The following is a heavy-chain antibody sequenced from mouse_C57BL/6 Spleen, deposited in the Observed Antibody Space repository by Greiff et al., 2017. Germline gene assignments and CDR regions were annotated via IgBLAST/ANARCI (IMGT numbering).Heavy chain of an antibody. D-gene: IGHD1-1*01. Sequence: QVQLKESGPGLVQPSQSLSITCTVSGFSLTSYGVHWVRQSPGKGLEWLGVIWRGGSTDYNAAFMSRLSITKDNSKSQVFFKMNSLQADDTAIYYCAKDHYYGSSYPSYWYFDVWGTGTTVTVSS. CDR1: GFSLTSYG. J-gene: IGHJ1*03. V-gene: IGHV2-5*01. CDR3: AKDHYYGSSYPSYWYFDV. CDR2: IWRGGST.